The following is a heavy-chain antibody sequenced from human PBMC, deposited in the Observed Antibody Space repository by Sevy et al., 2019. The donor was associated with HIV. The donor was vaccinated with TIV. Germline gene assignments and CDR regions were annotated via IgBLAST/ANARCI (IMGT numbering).Heavy chain of an antibody. Sequence: GGSLRLSCVASGFTFSSYEMNWVRQAPGKGLEWVSYISSSGSTIYYADSVKGRFTISRDNAKNSLYLQMNSLRAEDTAVYYCARDRIVVVPAAMGHYYYYYGMDVWGQGTTVTVSS. J-gene: IGHJ6*02. CDR2: ISSSGSTI. D-gene: IGHD2-2*01. V-gene: IGHV3-48*03. CDR3: ARDRIVVVPAAMGHYYYYYGMDV. CDR1: GFTFSSYE.